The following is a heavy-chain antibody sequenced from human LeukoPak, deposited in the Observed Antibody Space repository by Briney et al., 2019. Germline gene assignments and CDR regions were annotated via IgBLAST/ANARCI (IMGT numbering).Heavy chain of an antibody. CDR1: GGSISSGDYY. CDR2: IYYSGST. CDR3: ARGPDYYDSSGYYQYYFDY. J-gene: IGHJ4*02. D-gene: IGHD3-22*01. V-gene: IGHV4-30-4*02. Sequence: SDTLSLTCTVSGGSISSGDYYWSWIRQPPGKGLEWIGYIYYSGSTYYNPSLKSRVTISVDTSKNQFSLKLSSVTAADTAVYYCARGPDYYDSSGYYQYYFDYWGQGTLVTVSS.